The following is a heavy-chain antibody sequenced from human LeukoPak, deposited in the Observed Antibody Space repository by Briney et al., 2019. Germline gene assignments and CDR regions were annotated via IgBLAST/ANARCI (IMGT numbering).Heavy chain of an antibody. CDR3: ARDRPEPYYDILTGYYRPEDYYGMDV. CDR1: GFTFSSYW. CDR2: INSDGSST. Sequence: PGGSLRLSCAASGFTFSSYWMHWVRQAPGKGLVWVSRINSDGSSTSYADSVKGRFTISRDNAKNTLYLQMNSLRAEDTAVYYCARDRPEPYYDILTGYYRPEDYYGMDVWGQGTTVTVSS. D-gene: IGHD3-9*01. J-gene: IGHJ6*02. V-gene: IGHV3-74*01.